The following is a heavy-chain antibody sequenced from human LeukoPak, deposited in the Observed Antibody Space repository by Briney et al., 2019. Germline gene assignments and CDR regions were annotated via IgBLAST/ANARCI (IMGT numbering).Heavy chain of an antibody. Sequence: PSETLSLTCTVSGGSISSYYWSWIRQPPGKGLEWIGYIHYSGSTNYNPSLKSRVTISVDTSKNQFSLKLSSVTAADTAVYYCARDIPDYGGENSQNWFDPWGQGTLVTVSS. CDR2: IHYSGST. CDR1: GGSISSYY. V-gene: IGHV4-59*12. J-gene: IGHJ5*02. D-gene: IGHD4-23*01. CDR3: ARDIPDYGGENSQNWFDP.